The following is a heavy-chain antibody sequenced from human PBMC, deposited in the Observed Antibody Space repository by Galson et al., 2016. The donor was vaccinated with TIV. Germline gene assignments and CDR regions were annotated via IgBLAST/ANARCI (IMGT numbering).Heavy chain of an antibody. V-gene: IGHV3-66*02. J-gene: IGHJ6*02. CDR2: ISAGGTT. CDR3: ARERRYCGNNCYLYYYYGMDV. Sequence: SLRLSCAASGFTVSDNFMTWVRQAPGRGLEWVSLISAGGTTSYADSVQGRFTVSRDGSENTLYLQMSSLRPEDTAVYYCARERRYCGNNCYLYYYYGMDVWAKGPRSPSP. D-gene: IGHD2-21*02. CDR1: GFTVSDNF.